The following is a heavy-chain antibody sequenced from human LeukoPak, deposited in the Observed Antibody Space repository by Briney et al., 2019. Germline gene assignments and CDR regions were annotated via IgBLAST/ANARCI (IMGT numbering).Heavy chain of an antibody. Sequence: GGSLRLSCAASGFTFSSYWMHWVRQAPGKGLVWVSRINRDGSSTSYADSVKVRFTISRDNAKNTLYLRMNSLRAEDTAVYYCARARRGYDFWSGYYYLDYWGQGTLVTVSS. V-gene: IGHV3-74*01. CDR2: INRDGSST. D-gene: IGHD3-3*01. CDR3: ARARRGYDFWSGYYYLDY. CDR1: GFTFSSYW. J-gene: IGHJ4*02.